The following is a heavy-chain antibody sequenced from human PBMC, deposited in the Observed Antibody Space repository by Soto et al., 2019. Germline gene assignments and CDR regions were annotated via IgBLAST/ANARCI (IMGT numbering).Heavy chain of an antibody. Sequence: PSETLSLTXTVSGGSISSGDYYWSWIRQPPGKGLEWIGYIYYSGSTYYNPSLKSRVTISVDTSKNQFSLKLSSVTAADTAVYYCARAPSFYDSSGYDGEYFQHWGQGTLVTVSS. CDR3: ARAPSFYDSSGYDGEYFQH. D-gene: IGHD3-22*01. CDR1: GGSISSGDYY. V-gene: IGHV4-30-4*01. CDR2: IYYSGST. J-gene: IGHJ1*01.